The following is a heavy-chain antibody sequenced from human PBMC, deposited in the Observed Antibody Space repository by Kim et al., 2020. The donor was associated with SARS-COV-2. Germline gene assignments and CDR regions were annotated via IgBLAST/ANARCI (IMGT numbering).Heavy chain of an antibody. V-gene: IGHV3-21*01. CDR1: GFTFSSYS. Sequence: GGSLRLSCAASGFTFSSYSMNWVRQAPGKGLEWVSSISSSSSYIYYADSVKGRFTISRDNAKNSLYLQMNSLRAEDTAVYYCARDRAARGYYYGMDVWGQGTTVTVSS. D-gene: IGHD2-15*01. CDR2: ISSSSSYI. J-gene: IGHJ6*02. CDR3: ARDRAARGYYYGMDV.